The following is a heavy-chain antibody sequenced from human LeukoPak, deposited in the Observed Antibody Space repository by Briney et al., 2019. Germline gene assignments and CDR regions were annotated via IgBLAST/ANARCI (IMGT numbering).Heavy chain of an antibody. CDR1: GGSISSGGYY. CDR3: ARDGGYGSGSYYFES. V-gene: IGHV4-39*07. Sequence: SETLSLTCTVSGGSISSGGYYWSWIRQHPGKGLEWIGSIYYSGSTYYNPSLKSRVTISVDTSKNQFSLKLSSVTAADTAVYYCARDGGYGSGSYYFESWGQGTLVTVSS. J-gene: IGHJ4*02. D-gene: IGHD3-10*01. CDR2: IYYSGST.